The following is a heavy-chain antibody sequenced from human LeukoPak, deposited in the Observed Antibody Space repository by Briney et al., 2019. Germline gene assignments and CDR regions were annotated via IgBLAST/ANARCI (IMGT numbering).Heavy chain of an antibody. V-gene: IGHV3-15*01. CDR3: TTATRITIFGVVIIDYFDY. CDR1: GGSISSYY. Sequence: PSETLSLTCTVSGGSISSYYWSWVRQAPGKGLEWVGRIKSKTDGGTTDYAAPVKGRFTISRDDSKNTLYLQMNSLKTEDTAVYYCTTATRITIFGVVIIDYFDYWGQGTLVTVSS. D-gene: IGHD3-3*01. CDR2: IKSKTDGGTT. J-gene: IGHJ4*02.